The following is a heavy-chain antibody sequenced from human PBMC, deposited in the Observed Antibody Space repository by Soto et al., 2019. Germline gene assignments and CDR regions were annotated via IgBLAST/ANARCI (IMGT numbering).Heavy chain of an antibody. V-gene: IGHV3-23*01. Sequence: PGGSMGLSSAASGFTFSSYAMSWVRKAPGKGLEWVSAISGSGGSTYYADSVKGRFTISRDNSKNTLYLQMNSLRAEDTAVYYCAKGPQGIAAGTVLDYWGQGTLVTVSS. J-gene: IGHJ4*02. CDR2: ISGSGGST. CDR3: AKGPQGIAAGTVLDY. D-gene: IGHD6-25*01. CDR1: GFTFSSYA.